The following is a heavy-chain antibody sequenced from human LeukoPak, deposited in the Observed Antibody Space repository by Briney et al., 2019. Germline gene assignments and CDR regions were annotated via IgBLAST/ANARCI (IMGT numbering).Heavy chain of an antibody. J-gene: IGHJ3*02. V-gene: IGHV3-21*01. CDR1: GFTFSSYS. CDR2: ISSSSSYI. Sequence: GGSLRLSCAASGFTFSSYSMNWVRQAPGKGLEWVSSISSSSSYIYYADSVKGRFTISRDNAKNSLYLQMNSLRAEDTAVYYCARALNRGIAVAGVLDAFDIWGQGTMVTVSS. CDR3: ARALNRGIAVAGVLDAFDI. D-gene: IGHD6-19*01.